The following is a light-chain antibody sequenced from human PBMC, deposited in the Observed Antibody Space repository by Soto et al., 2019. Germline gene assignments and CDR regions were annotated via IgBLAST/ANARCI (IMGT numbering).Light chain of an antibody. J-gene: IGKJ2*01. CDR1: QSVSSY. Sequence: EIVLTQSPVTLSLSPGERATLSCRASQSVSSYLGWYQQKPGQAPRLLIFDASNRAAGIPARFSGSGSGTDFTLTISSLEPEDIAVYYCQQRGSWPPTFGQGTKLEIK. V-gene: IGKV3-11*01. CDR3: QQRGSWPPT. CDR2: DAS.